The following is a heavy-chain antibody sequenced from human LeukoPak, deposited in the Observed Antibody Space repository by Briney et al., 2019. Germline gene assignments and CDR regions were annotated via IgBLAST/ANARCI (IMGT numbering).Heavy chain of an antibody. Sequence: AGGFLRLSCAASGFTFSSYAMSWVRQAPGKGLEWVSAISGSGGSAYYADSVKGRFTISRDNSKNTLHLQMNSLRAEDTAVYYCAKDLYDILTGYYFRNKPEYYFDYWGQGTLVTVSS. J-gene: IGHJ4*02. CDR1: GFTFSSYA. V-gene: IGHV3-23*01. D-gene: IGHD3-9*01. CDR2: ISGSGGSA. CDR3: AKDLYDILTGYYFRNKPEYYFDY.